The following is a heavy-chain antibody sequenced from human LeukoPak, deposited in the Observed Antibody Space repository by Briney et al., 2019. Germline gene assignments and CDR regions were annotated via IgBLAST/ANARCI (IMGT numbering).Heavy chain of an antibody. CDR3: ARGQLVTMVRGVMTSD. D-gene: IGHD3-10*01. CDR1: GYTFTSYD. Sequence: ASVKVSCKASGYTFTSYDINWVRQATGQGLEWMGWMNPNSGNTGYAQKFQGRVTMTRNTSISTAYMELSSLRSEDTAVYYCARGQLVTMVRGVMTSDWGQGTLVTVSS. CDR2: MNPNSGNT. J-gene: IGHJ4*02. V-gene: IGHV1-8*01.